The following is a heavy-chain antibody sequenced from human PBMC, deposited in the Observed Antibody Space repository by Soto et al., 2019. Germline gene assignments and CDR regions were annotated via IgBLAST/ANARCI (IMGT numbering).Heavy chain of an antibody. V-gene: IGHV4-59*08. CDR1: DGSISSYY. D-gene: IGHD2-2*01. CDR3: ARRYVSCLAF. J-gene: IGHJ4*02. CDR2: IYYSGST. Sequence: PLLMMSETCTVSDGSISSYYWSCIRKPTGKGLEWIGYIYYSGSTNYKPSLKSRVTISVDTSKNQFSLKLSSVTAAYTAVYYCARRYVSCLAFWGQGTLVTVS.